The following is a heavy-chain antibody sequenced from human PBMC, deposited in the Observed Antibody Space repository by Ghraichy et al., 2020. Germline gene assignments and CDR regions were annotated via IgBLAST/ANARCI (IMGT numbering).Heavy chain of an antibody. D-gene: IGHD5-18*01. CDR2: IYPGDSET. CDR3: ARPSYGYGYY. Sequence: SLNISCKGSGYSFTSYWIGWVRQMPGKGLEWMGIIYPGDSETRYSPSFEGQVTISADKSISTAYLQWSSLKASDTAIYYCARPSYGYGYYWGQGTLVTVSS. J-gene: IGHJ4*02. V-gene: IGHV5-51*01. CDR1: GYSFTSYW.